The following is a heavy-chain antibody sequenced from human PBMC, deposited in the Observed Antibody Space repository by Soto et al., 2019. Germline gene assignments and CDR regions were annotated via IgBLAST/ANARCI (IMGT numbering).Heavy chain of an antibody. CDR2: IIPILGIA. CDR1: GGTFSSYT. D-gene: IGHD5-12*01. J-gene: IGHJ3*01. V-gene: IGHV1-69*08. CDR3: ARDRVEDGYNYGGTFDV. Sequence: QVQLVQSGAEVKKPGSSVKVSCKASGGTFSSYTISWVRQAPGQGLEWMGRIIPILGIANYAQKFQGRVTIPADKSTSKAYVELSSLRSEDRAVYYCARDRVEDGYNYGGTFDVWGQVTMVTVSS.